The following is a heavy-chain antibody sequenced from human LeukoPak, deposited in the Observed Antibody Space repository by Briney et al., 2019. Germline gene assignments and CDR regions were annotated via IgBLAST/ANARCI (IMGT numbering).Heavy chain of an antibody. CDR3: ARASYCSSTSCPQDYFDY. J-gene: IGHJ4*02. CDR2: IYYSGST. Sequence: SETLSLTCTVSGGSISSSSYYWGWIRQPPGKGLEWIGSIYYSGSTYYNPSLKSRVTISVDTSKNQFSLKLSSVTAADTAVYYCARASYCSSTSCPQDYFDYWGQGTLVTVSS. CDR1: GGSISSSSYY. V-gene: IGHV4-39*07. D-gene: IGHD2-2*01.